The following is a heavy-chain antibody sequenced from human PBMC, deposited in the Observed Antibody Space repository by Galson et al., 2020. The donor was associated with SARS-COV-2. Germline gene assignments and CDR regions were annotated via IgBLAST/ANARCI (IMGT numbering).Heavy chain of an antibody. D-gene: IGHD6-6*01. Sequence: TGGSLRLSCAASGFTFSSYWMSWVRQAPGKGLEWVANIKQDGSEKYYVDSVKGRFTISRDNAKNSLYLQMNSLRAEDTAVYYCARDDGRQLARGFDRWGQGTLVTVSS. CDR2: IKQDGSEK. V-gene: IGHV3-7*01. J-gene: IGHJ5*02. CDR3: ARDDGRQLARGFDR. CDR1: GFTFSSYW.